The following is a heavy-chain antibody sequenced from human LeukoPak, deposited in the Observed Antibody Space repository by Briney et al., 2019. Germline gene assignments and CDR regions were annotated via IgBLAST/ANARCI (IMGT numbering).Heavy chain of an antibody. CDR1: GYIFTSDW. D-gene: IGHD3-10*01. Sequence: GESLKISCKVSGYIFTSDWIGWVRQVPGKGLEWMGIIHPGDSDTRYSPSFQGQVTISADKSISTAYLQWSSLKASDTAMYYCARLREMDGSVDYWGQGTLVTVSS. CDR2: IHPGDSDT. CDR3: ARLREMDGSVDY. V-gene: IGHV5-51*01. J-gene: IGHJ4*02.